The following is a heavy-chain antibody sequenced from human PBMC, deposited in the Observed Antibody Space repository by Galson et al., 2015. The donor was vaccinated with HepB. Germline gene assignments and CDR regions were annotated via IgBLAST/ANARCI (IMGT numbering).Heavy chain of an antibody. CDR1: GFTFSSYG. CDR2: IRYDGSNK. CDR3: AKDYFPFMVRGVVGY. D-gene: IGHD3-10*01. J-gene: IGHJ4*02. V-gene: IGHV3-30*02. Sequence: SLRLSCAASGFTFSSYGMHWVRQAPGQGLEWVAFIRYDGSNKYYADSVKGRFTITRDNSKNTLYLQMNSLRAEDTAVYYCAKDYFPFMVRGVVGYWGQGTLVTVSS.